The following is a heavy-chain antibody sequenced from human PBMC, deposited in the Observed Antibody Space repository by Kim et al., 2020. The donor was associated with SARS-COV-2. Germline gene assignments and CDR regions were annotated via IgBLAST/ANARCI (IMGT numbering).Heavy chain of an antibody. V-gene: IGHV3-74*03. CDR2: ISRDGSST. CDR1: GFTLSSYP. D-gene: IGHD7-27*01. CDR3: ARFADWGY. Sequence: GGSLRLSCAASGFTLSSYPMHWVRQAPGKGLVWVSRISRDGSSTTYADSVKGRFTISRDSAKNTLYLEMNSLRVEDTAVYYCARFADWGYWGQGTLVTVSS. J-gene: IGHJ4*02.